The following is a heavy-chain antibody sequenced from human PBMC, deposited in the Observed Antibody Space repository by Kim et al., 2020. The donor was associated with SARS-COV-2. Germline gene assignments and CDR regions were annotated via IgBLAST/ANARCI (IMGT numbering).Heavy chain of an antibody. J-gene: IGHJ2*01. Sequence: SETLSLTCTVSGGSISSSSYYWGWIRQPPGKGLEWIGSIYYSGSTYYNPSLKSRVTISVDTSKNQFSLKLSSVTAADTAVYYCASPTYYYDSSGYYSMSWYFDLWGRGTLVTVSS. CDR3: ASPTYYYDSSGYYSMSWYFDL. CDR1: GGSISSSSYY. D-gene: IGHD3-22*01. CDR2: IYYSGST. V-gene: IGHV4-39*01.